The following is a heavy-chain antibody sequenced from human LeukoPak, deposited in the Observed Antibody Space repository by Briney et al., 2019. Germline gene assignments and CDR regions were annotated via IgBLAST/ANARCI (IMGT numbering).Heavy chain of an antibody. CDR1: GDSISSGDYY. Sequence: SQTLSLTCTVSGDSISSGDYYWSWIRQPAGKGLEWIGRISSSGSTNYNPSLKSRVTISVDTSKNQFSLKLSSVTAADTAVYYCARGGYYYGSGSYPPGYYYYYMDVWGKGTTVTISS. V-gene: IGHV4-61*02. D-gene: IGHD3-10*01. J-gene: IGHJ6*03. CDR2: ISSSGST. CDR3: ARGGYYYGSGSYPPGYYYYYMDV.